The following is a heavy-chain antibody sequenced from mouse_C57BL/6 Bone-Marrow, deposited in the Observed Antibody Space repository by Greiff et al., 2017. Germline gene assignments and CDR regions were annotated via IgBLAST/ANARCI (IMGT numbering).Heavy chain of an antibody. D-gene: IGHD3-3*01. J-gene: IGHJ2*01. V-gene: IGHV3-6*01. Sequence: ESGPGLVKPSQSLSLTCSVTGYSITSGYYWNWIRQFPGNKLEWMGYISYDGSNNYNPSLKNRISITRDTSKNQFFLKLNSVTTEDTATYYCARRAEVDYWGQGTTLTVSS. CDR1: GYSITSGYY. CDR3: ARRAEVDY. CDR2: ISYDGSN.